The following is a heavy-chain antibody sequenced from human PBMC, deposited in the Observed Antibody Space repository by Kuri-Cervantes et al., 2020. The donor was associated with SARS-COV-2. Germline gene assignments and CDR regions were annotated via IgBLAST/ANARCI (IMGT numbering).Heavy chain of an antibody. CDR2: IYTSGST. CDR1: GGSISSYY. Sequence: SETLSLTCTVSGGSISSYYWSWIRQSAGKGLEWIGRIYTSGSTNYNPSLKSRVTMSVDTSKNQFSLKLSSVTAADTAVYYCARDCGIMINSRNWFDPWGQGTLVTVSS. J-gene: IGHJ5*02. V-gene: IGHV4-4*07. D-gene: IGHD3-16*01. CDR3: ARDCGIMINSRNWFDP.